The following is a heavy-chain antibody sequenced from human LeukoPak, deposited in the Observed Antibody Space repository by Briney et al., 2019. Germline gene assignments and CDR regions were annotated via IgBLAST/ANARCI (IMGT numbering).Heavy chain of an antibody. J-gene: IGHJ5*02. CDR2: IKQDGSEK. CDR3: TRVFENA. D-gene: IGHD3-9*01. V-gene: IGHV3-7*01. Sequence: GGSLRLSCAASGFTFSSYWMNWVRQAPGRGLEWVANIKQDGSEKYYVDSVKGRFTISRDNAQNSLYLLMNSLRAEDTAVYYCTRVFENAWGQGTLVTVSS. CDR1: GFTFSSYW.